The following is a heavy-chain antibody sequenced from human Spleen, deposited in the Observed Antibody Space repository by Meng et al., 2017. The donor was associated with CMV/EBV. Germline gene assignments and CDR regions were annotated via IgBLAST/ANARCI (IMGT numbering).Heavy chain of an antibody. CDR2: ISGSGNSI. D-gene: IGHD1-7*01. CDR3: ARGPTGTTFFPYFDY. J-gene: IGHJ4*02. CDR1: GFTSGSYE. V-gene: IGHV3-48*03. Sequence: GESLKISCAASGFTSGSYEMNWVRQAPGKGLQWVSSISGSGNSIYYADSVKGRFTISRDNAKNSLYLQMNSLRAEDTAVYYCARGPTGTTFFPYFDYWGQGTLVTVSS.